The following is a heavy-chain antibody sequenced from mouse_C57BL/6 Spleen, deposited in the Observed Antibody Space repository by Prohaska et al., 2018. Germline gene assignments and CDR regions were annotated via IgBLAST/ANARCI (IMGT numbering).Heavy chain of an antibody. V-gene: IGHV1-50*01. CDR3: VNTAKATYNVEY. CDR1: GYTFTSYC. CDR2: IVPSDRYT. J-gene: IGHJ2*01. Sequence: QVQLQQPQTELLKPRASVTLSFTASGYTFTSYCMQWLKQRPGQVLEWIGEIVPSDRYTNYNQQFKGKATLTIYPSSNTCYIQNTRLIYEDFAIYYCVNTAKATYNVEYWGQGTNLTVSS. D-gene: IGHD3-2*02.